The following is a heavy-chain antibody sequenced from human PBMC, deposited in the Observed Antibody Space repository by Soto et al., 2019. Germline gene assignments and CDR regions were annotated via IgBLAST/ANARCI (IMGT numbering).Heavy chain of an antibody. Sequence: SETLSLTCAVYGGSFSGYYWNWIRQPPGKGLEWIGEINHSGSTNYNPSLKSRVTISLDTSKNQFSLKLSSVTAADTAVYYCARVWGGAFDIWGQGTMVTVS. CDR1: GGSFSGYY. D-gene: IGHD3-10*01. CDR2: INHSGST. CDR3: ARVWGGAFDI. J-gene: IGHJ3*02. V-gene: IGHV4-34*01.